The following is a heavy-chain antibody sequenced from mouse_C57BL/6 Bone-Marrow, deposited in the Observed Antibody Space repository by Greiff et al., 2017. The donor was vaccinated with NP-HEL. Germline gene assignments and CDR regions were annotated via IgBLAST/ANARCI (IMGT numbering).Heavy chain of an antibody. CDR3: AREKLDGYYGFAY. Sequence: VQLQQSGAELAKPGASVKLSCKASGYTFTSYWMHWVKQRPGQGLEWIGYINPSSGYTKYNQKFKDKATLTADESSSTAYMQLSSLTYEDSAVYYCAREKLDGYYGFAYWGQGTLVTVSA. J-gene: IGHJ3*01. CDR2: INPSSGYT. CDR1: GYTFTSYW. V-gene: IGHV1-7*01. D-gene: IGHD2-3*01.